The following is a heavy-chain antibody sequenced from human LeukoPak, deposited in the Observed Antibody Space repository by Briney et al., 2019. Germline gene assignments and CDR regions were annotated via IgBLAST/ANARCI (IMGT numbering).Heavy chain of an antibody. D-gene: IGHD2-21*01. CDR3: ARDHAYCGGDCYPYGMDV. CDR1: GFTFSSYS. J-gene: IGHJ6*02. CDR2: ISSSSSYI. V-gene: IGHV3-21*01. Sequence: PGGSLRLSCAASGFTFSSYSMTWVRQAPVKGLEWVSSISSSSSYIYYADSVKGRFTISRDNAKNSLYLQMNSLRAEDTAVYYCARDHAYCGGDCYPYGMDVWGQGTTVTVSS.